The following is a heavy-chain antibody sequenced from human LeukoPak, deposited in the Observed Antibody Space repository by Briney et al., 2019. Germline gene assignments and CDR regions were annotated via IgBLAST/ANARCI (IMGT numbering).Heavy chain of an antibody. J-gene: IGHJ4*02. V-gene: IGHV3-48*03. CDR3: VYSGDYEKGY. D-gene: IGHD4-17*01. CDR2: ISISGSTI. CDR1: GFTFSSFE. Sequence: GGSLRLSCAASGFTFSSFEMNWVRQAPGKGLEWASYISISGSTIYYADSVKGRFTISRDNAKNSLYLQMNSLRAEDTAVYYCVYSGDYEKGYWGQGTLVTVSS.